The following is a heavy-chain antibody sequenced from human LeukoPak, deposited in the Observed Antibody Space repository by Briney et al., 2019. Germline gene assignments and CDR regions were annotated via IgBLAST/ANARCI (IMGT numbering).Heavy chain of an antibody. CDR2: IYYSGST. Sequence: PSETLSLTCTVSGGSISSYYWSWIRQPPGKGLEWIGSIYYSGSTYDNPALKSRVTISVDTSKNQFSLKLSSVTAADTAVYYCARAVAGDDAFDIWGQGTMVTVSS. J-gene: IGHJ3*02. CDR1: GGSISSYY. CDR3: ARAVAGDDAFDI. D-gene: IGHD6-19*01. V-gene: IGHV4-39*07.